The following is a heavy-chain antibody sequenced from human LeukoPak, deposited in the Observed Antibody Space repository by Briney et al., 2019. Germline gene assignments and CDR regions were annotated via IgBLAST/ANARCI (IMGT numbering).Heavy chain of an antibody. CDR2: INSDGSST. V-gene: IGHV3-74*01. CDR3: ARAGLFTVGTDFDY. D-gene: IGHD4-11*01. J-gene: IGHJ4*02. CDR1: GFTFSSYW. Sequence: GGSLRLSCAASGFTFSSYWMHWVRQAPGKGLVWVSRINSDGSSTSYADSVKGRFTISRDNAKNTLYLQMNSLRAEDTAVYYCARAGLFTVGTDFDYWGQGTLVTVSS.